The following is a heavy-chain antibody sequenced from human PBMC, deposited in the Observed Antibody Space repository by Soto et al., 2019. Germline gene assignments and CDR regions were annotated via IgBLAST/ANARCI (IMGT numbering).Heavy chain of an antibody. D-gene: IGHD2-15*01. V-gene: IGHV3-64D*06. CDR3: VKVSGYCTGGSCFSYFDY. Sequence: GRAVRVCCLGSGFTCSHHSLYWVRQAPGKGLRYVSTISGNGGNTHYAASVRGRFTISRDNSKNTVFLQMSGLGVADSAVYYCVKVSGYCTGGSCFSYFDYWGQGALVIVSS. CDR2: ISGNGGNT. J-gene: IGHJ4*02. CDR1: GFTCSHHS.